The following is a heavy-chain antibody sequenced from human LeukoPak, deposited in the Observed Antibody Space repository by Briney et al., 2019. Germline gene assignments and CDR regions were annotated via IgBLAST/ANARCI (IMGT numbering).Heavy chain of an antibody. CDR3: ARGLSRDIVVVPAANNFDY. V-gene: IGHV4-34*01. CDR2: INHSGST. J-gene: IGHJ4*02. CDR1: GGSFSGYY. D-gene: IGHD2-2*01. Sequence: PSETLSLTCAVYGGSFSGYYWSWIRQPPGKGLERIGEINHSGSTNYNPSLKSRVTISVDTSKNQFSLKLSSVTAADTAVYYCARGLSRDIVVVPAANNFDYWGQGTLVTVSS.